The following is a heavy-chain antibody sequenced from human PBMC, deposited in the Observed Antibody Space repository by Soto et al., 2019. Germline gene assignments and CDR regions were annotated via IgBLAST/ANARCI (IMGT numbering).Heavy chain of an antibody. CDR1: GFTFSSFG. J-gene: IGHJ5*02. CDR3: AKDRLKITMIVHGFDP. Sequence: PGGSLRLSCTASGFTFSSFGMAWVRQAPGKGLEWVSAISGSADSSYYADSAKGRFTISRDNSKNTLYLQMNSLRAEDTAVYYCAKDRLKITMIVHGFDPWGQGTLVTVSS. V-gene: IGHV3-23*01. D-gene: IGHD3-22*01. CDR2: ISGSADSS.